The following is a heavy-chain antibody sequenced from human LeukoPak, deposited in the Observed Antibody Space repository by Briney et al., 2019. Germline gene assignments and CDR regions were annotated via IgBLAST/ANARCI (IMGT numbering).Heavy chain of an antibody. CDR2: IYYSGST. Sequence: SETLSLTCTVSGGSISSYYWNWIRQPPGKTLEWIGYIYYSGSTNYNPSLKSRVTTSVDTSKNQFSLKLRSVTAADTAVYYCARRADYSSSSLPGEFGYWGQGTLVTVSS. D-gene: IGHD6-6*01. CDR3: ARRADYSSSSLPGEFGY. J-gene: IGHJ4*02. CDR1: GGSISSYY. V-gene: IGHV4-59*08.